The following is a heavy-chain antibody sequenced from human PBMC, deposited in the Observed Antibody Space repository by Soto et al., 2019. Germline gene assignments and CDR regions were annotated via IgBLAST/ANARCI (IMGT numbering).Heavy chain of an antibody. J-gene: IGHJ4*02. V-gene: IGHV4-34*01. CDR1: GGSFSGYY. CDR3: ARSGSEYYYDSSGYFIDY. Sequence: SETLSLTCAVYGGSFSGYYWSWIRQPPGKGLEWIGEINHSGSTNYNPSLKSRVTISVDTSKNQFSLKLSSVTAADTAVYYCARSGSEYYYDSSGYFIDYWGQGTPVTVS. D-gene: IGHD3-22*01. CDR2: INHSGST.